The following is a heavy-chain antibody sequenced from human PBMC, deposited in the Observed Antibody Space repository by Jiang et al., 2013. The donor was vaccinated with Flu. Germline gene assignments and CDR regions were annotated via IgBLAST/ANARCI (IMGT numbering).Heavy chain of an antibody. J-gene: IGHJ2*01. V-gene: IGHV1-69*01. CDR3: ARGSHEGTMIVIYWYFDL. D-gene: IGHD3-22*01. Sequence: EVKKPGSSVKVSCKASGGTFSSYAISWVRQAPGQGLEWMGGIIPIFGTANYAQKFQGRVTITADESTSTAYMELSSLRSEDTAVYYCARGSHEGTMIVIYWYFDLWGRGTLVTVSS. CDR1: GGTFSSYA. CDR2: IIPIFGTA.